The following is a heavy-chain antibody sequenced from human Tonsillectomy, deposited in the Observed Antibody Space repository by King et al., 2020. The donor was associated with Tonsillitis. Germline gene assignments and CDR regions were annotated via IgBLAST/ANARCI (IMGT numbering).Heavy chain of an antibody. D-gene: IGHD2-2*01. CDR2: INPNSGGT. J-gene: IGHJ3*02. CDR3: ARADIVVVPAASANGAFDI. Sequence: QLVQSGAEVKKPGASVKVSCKASGYTFTGYYMHWVRQAPGQGLEWMGWINPNSGGTNYAQKFQGRVTMTRDTSISTAYMELSRLRSDDTAVYYCARADIVVVPAASANGAFDIWGQGTMVTVSS. V-gene: IGHV1-2*02. CDR1: GYTFTGYY.